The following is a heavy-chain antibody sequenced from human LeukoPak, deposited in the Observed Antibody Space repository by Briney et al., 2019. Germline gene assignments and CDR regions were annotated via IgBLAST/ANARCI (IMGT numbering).Heavy chain of an antibody. V-gene: IGHV3-30*19. J-gene: IGHJ6*03. D-gene: IGHD5-12*01. Sequence: PGGSLRLSCAASGFIFNTYVMHWVRQAPGKGLEWVAVISYDGSNKYYADSVKGRFTISRDNSKNTLYLQMNSLRAEDTAVYYCARDPYSGSYGNNYYYYMDVWGKGTTVTISS. CDR3: ARDPYSGSYGNNYYYYMDV. CDR2: ISYDGSNK. CDR1: GFIFNTYV.